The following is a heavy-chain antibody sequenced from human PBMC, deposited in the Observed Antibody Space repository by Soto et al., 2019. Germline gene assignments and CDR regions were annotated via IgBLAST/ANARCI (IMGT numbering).Heavy chain of an antibody. CDR2: IYSGGST. CDR3: AREGSAVAGTGGMDV. J-gene: IGHJ6*01. Sequence: PGGSLRLSCAASGFTVSSNYMSWVRQAPGKGLEWVSVIYSGGSTYYADSVKGRFTISRDNSKNTLYLQMNSLRAEDTAVYYCAREGSAVAGTGGMDVWGQGTTVTVSS. V-gene: IGHV3-53*01. CDR1: GFTVSSNY. D-gene: IGHD6-19*01.